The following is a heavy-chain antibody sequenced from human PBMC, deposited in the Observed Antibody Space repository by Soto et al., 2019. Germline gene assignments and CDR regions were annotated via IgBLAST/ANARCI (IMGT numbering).Heavy chain of an antibody. Sequence: WGSLRLSCAASGFTFISYAIHFCRHSPFKWLEWVAVISYDGSNKYYADSVKGRFTISRDNSKNTLYLQMNSLRAEDTAVYYCARDRLDVVVPAAILAYWGQGTLVTVSS. V-gene: IGHV3-30-3*01. CDR3: ARDRLDVVVPAAILAY. CDR2: ISYDGSNK. D-gene: IGHD2-2*02. CDR1: GFTFISYA. J-gene: IGHJ4*02.